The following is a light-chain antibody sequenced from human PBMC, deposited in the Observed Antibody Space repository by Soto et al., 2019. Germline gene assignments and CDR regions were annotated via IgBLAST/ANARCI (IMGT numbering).Light chain of an antibody. V-gene: IGLV1-44*01. CDR3: ATWDDSLNAYV. CDR1: SSNIGSNT. J-gene: IGLJ1*01. CDR2: TNN. Sequence: QSVLTQPPSASGTPGQRVTISCSGGSSNIGSNTVNWYQHLPETAPKLLIDTNNQRPSGVPDRFSGSKSGTSASLAISGLRSEDEADYYCATWDDSLNAYVFGTGTKLTVL.